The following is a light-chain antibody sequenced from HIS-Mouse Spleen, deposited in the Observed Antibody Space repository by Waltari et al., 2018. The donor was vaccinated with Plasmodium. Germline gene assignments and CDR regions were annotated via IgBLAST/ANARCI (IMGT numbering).Light chain of an antibody. J-gene: IGKJ1*01. CDR3: QQYNNWPPWT. CDR1: QSVRSN. Sequence: EQVMTQSPATPTVSPGERDTLSCRASQSVRSNLAWYQQRPGQAPRLLIYGASTRATGIPARFSGSGSGTEFTLTISSMQSEDFAVYYCQQYNNWPPWTFGQGTKVEIK. CDR2: GAS. V-gene: IGKV3-15*01.